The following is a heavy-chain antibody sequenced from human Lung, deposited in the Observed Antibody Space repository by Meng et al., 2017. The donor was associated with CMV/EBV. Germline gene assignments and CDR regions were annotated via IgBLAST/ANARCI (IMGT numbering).Heavy chain of an antibody. CDR3: SRLWGSSRSPLSDY. Sequence: SETLSLXCTVSGGSISSSSYYWGWIRQPPGKGLEWIGNIYSSGTTYYNPSLKSRVTISVDTSKNQISLRLTSVTAADTAVYYCSRLWGSSRSPLSDYWGQGTXVTVSS. D-gene: IGHD6-13*01. CDR2: IYSSGTT. J-gene: IGHJ4*02. V-gene: IGHV4-39*01. CDR1: GGSISSSSYY.